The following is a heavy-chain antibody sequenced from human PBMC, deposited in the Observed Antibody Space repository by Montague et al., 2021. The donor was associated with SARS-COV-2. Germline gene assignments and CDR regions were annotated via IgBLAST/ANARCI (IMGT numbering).Heavy chain of an antibody. D-gene: IGHD6-6*01. Sequence: SETLSLTCAVYGGSITGDHWSWIRQPPGKGLEWIGEVNHNGHTNYNVSLKSRVTMSVDTSKSQFSLKVRSVTAADTAVYYCVRGPVGVAARLLYYFDQWGQGTLVTVSS. CDR3: VRGPVGVAARLLYYFDQ. J-gene: IGHJ4*02. V-gene: IGHV4-34*01. CDR2: VNHNGHT. CDR1: GGSITGDH.